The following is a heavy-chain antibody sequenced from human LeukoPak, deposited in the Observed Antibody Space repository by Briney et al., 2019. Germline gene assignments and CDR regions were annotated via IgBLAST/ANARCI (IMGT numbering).Heavy chain of an antibody. D-gene: IGHD6-13*01. J-gene: IGHJ5*02. CDR1: GFTFSSYW. CDR2: INQDGSEK. CDR3: ARGIAAADGFDP. Sequence: GGSLRLSCAASGFTFSSYWMSWVRQAPGKGLEWVANINQDGSEKHYVDSVKGRFTTSRDNAKNSLYLQMNSLRAEDTAVYYCARGIAAADGFDPWGQGTLVTVSS. V-gene: IGHV3-7*01.